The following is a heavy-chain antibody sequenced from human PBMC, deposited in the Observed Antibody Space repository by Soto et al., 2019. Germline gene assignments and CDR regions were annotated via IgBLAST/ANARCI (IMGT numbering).Heavy chain of an antibody. CDR1: GFTFSSYA. D-gene: IGHD5-18*01. CDR2: ISGSGGST. CDR3: AKVGYCDYYYYGMDV. J-gene: IGHJ6*02. Sequence: GSLRLSCAASGFTFSSYAMSWVRQAPGKGLEWVSAISGSGGSTYYADSVKGRFTISRDNSKNTLYLQMNSLGAEDTAVYYCAKVGYCDYYYYGMDVWGQGTTVTVSS. V-gene: IGHV3-23*01.